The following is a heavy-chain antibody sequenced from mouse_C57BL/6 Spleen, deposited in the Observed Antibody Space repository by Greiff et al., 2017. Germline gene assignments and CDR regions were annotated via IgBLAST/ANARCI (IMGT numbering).Heavy chain of an antibody. J-gene: IGHJ4*01. Sequence: QVQLQQSGAELARPGASVKLSCKASGYTFTSYWMHWVNQRPGQGLEWIGYINPRSGYTKYNQKFKDKATLTADKSSSTAYMQLSSLTYEDSAVYYCAKWGIGYDEGYAMDYWGQGTSVTVSS. D-gene: IGHD2-2*01. V-gene: IGHV1-7*01. CDR1: GYTFTSYW. CDR2: INPRSGYT. CDR3: AKWGIGYDEGYAMDY.